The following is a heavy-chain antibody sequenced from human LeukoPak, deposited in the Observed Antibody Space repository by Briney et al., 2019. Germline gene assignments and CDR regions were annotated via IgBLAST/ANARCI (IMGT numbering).Heavy chain of an antibody. CDR1: GFTFSKYW. Sequence: GSLRLSCAASGFTFSKYWMLWVRQAPGKGLESVSRINNAGPVTTYADSVKGRFTVSRDNADNTMFLQMNSVRDEDTAVYYCATKQWLAPPPDSWGQGTPVTVSS. V-gene: IGHV3-74*01. J-gene: IGHJ4*02. D-gene: IGHD6-19*01. CDR2: INNAGPVT. CDR3: ATKQWLAPPPDS.